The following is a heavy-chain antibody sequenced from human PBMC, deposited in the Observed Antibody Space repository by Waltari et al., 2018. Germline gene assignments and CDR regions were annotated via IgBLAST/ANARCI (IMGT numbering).Heavy chain of an antibody. V-gene: IGHV1-69*05. CDR3: ARETGDRYYYYGMDV. CDR1: GYTLNELS. D-gene: IGHD7-27*01. J-gene: IGHJ6*02. Sequence: QVQLVQSGAEVKKPGASVKVSCKVSGYTLNELSMHWVRQAPGKGLEWMGGIIPIFGTANYPQKFQGRVTITTDESTSTAYMELSSLRSEDTAVYYCARETGDRYYYYGMDVWGQGTTVTVSS. CDR2: IIPIFGTA.